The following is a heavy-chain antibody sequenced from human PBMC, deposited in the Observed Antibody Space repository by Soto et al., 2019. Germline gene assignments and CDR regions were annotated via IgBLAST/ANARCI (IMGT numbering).Heavy chain of an antibody. CDR3: ARPRSAWGGYSYGEFDY. CDR2: IYYSGST. V-gene: IGHV4-39*01. J-gene: IGHJ4*02. CDR1: GGSISSSSYY. D-gene: IGHD5-18*01. Sequence: SETLSLTCTVSGGSISSSSYYWGWIRQPPGKGLEWIGSIYYSGSTYYNPSLKSRVTISVDTSKNQFSLKLSSVTAADTAVYYCARPRSAWGGYSYGEFDYWGQGTLVTV.